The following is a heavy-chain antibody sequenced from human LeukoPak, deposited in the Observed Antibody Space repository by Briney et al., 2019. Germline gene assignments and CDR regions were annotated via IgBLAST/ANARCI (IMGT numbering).Heavy chain of an antibody. V-gene: IGHV3-9*01. CDR3: AREGWELRGAFDY. J-gene: IGHJ4*02. CDR1: GFTFDDYA. D-gene: IGHD1-26*01. CDR2: ISWNSGSI. Sequence: GRSLRLSCAASGFTFDDYAMHWVRQAPGKGLEWVSGISWNSGSIGYADSVKGRFTISRDNAKNSLYLQMNSLRAEDTAVYYCAREGWELRGAFDYWGQGTLVTVSS.